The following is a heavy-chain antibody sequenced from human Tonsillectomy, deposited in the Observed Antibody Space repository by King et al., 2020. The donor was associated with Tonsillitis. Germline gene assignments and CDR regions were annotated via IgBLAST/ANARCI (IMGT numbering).Heavy chain of an antibody. Sequence: VQLQQWGAGLLKPSETLSLTCAVYGGSFSGYYWSWIRQPPGKGLEWIGEINHSGSTNYNPSLKSRVTISVDTSKNQFSLKLSSVTAADTAVYYCAMRGDIVVVPAATNWFDPWGQGTLVTVSS. J-gene: IGHJ5*02. CDR2: INHSGST. CDR1: GGSFSGYY. D-gene: IGHD2-2*01. CDR3: AMRGDIVVVPAATNWFDP. V-gene: IGHV4-34*01.